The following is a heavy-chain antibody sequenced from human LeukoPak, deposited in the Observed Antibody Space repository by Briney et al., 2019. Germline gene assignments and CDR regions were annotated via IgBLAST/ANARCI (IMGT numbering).Heavy chain of an antibody. Sequence: ASVKVSCKASGYTFTGYYMHWVRQAPGQGLEWMGWINPNSGGTNYAQKFQGRVTMTRDTSISTAYMELSRLRSDDTAVYYCARDSGIVGATVAFDIWGQGTMVTVSS. D-gene: IGHD1-26*01. CDR1: GYTFTGYY. V-gene: IGHV1-2*02. CDR3: ARDSGIVGATVAFDI. J-gene: IGHJ3*02. CDR2: INPNSGGT.